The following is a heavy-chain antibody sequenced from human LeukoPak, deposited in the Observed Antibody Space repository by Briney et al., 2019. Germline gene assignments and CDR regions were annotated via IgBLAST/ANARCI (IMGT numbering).Heavy chain of an antibody. J-gene: IGHJ4*02. Sequence: GGSLRLSCAASGLAFSAYKMHWVRQAPRKGLVWVSRISTDGYTTDYADFVQGRFTASRDNTKNTWSLEMNSLRAEDTAVYYCVGTIASRGSEYWGQGALVTVSS. CDR3: VGTIASRGSEY. CDR1: GLAFSAYK. CDR2: ISTDGYTT. V-gene: IGHV3-74*01. D-gene: IGHD6-6*01.